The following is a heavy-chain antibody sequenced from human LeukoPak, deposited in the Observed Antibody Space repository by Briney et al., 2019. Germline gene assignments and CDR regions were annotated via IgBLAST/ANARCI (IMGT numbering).Heavy chain of an antibody. CDR3: VRGSPNYGGKSYDAFDI. CDR1: GFTFSSYS. V-gene: IGHV3-21*01. D-gene: IGHD4-23*01. J-gene: IGHJ3*02. CDR2: ISSSSSYI. Sequence: GGSLRLSCAASGFTFSSYSMNWVRQAPGKGLEWVSSISSSSSYIYYTDSVKGRFTISRDNAKNSLYLQMNSLRAEDTAVYYCVRGSPNYGGKSYDAFDIWGQGTMVTVSS.